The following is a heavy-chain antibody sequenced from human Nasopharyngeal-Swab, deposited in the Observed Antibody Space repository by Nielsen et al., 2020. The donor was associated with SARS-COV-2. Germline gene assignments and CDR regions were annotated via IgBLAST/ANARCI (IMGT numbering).Heavy chain of an antibody. CDR2: ISPYNSKA. Sequence: ASVKVSCKTSGTYVISWVRQAPGQGLEWVGRISPYNSKANYAQNIQGRVTMTTDTFTSTAYMELSSLRSDDTAVYYCARDCSTSSCHLVWGQGTLVTVSS. CDR1: GTYV. D-gene: IGHD2-2*01. J-gene: IGHJ4*02. CDR3: ARDCSTSSCHLV. V-gene: IGHV1-18*01.